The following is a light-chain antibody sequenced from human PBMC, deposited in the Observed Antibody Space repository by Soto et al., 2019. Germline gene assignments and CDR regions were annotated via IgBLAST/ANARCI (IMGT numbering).Light chain of an antibody. V-gene: IGLV1-51*01. Sequence: QSVLTQPPSVSAAPGQKVTISCSGSSSNVGSNYVSWYQQLPGTAPKLLIYDNNKRPSGIPDRFSGSKSGTSATLDITGLQTGDEAAYYCATWDRSLSVYVLFGGGTKLTVL. J-gene: IGLJ2*01. CDR1: SSNVGSNY. CDR2: DNN. CDR3: ATWDRSLSVYVL.